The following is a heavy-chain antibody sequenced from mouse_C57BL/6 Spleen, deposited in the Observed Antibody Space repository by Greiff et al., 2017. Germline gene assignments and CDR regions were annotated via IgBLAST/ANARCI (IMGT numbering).Heavy chain of an antibody. CDR3: ARDDPWGFAY. J-gene: IGHJ3*01. CDR2: ISSGSSTI. Sequence: EVQLQESGGGLVKPGGSLKLSCAASGFTFSDYGMHWVRQAPEKGLEWVAYISSGSSTIYYADTVKGRFTISRDNAKNTLFLQMTSLRSEDTAMYYCARDDPWGFAYWGQGTLVTVSA. V-gene: IGHV5-17*01. CDR1: GFTFSDYG.